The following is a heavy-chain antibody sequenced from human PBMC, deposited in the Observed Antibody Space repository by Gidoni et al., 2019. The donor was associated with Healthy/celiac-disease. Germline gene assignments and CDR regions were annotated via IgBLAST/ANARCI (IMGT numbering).Heavy chain of an antibody. Sequence: QVQLLESGPALVKPSVTPSLTCTVPGGSISSYYRNWIRQPPGKGLEWIGYIYCSGRTNYDPALKRRVTISVDTSKNQFSLKQSSVTAADTAVYYCARGATVTALRYWGQGTLVTVSS. CDR2: IYCSGRT. J-gene: IGHJ4*02. CDR1: GGSISSYY. V-gene: IGHV4-59*01. CDR3: ARGATVTALRY. D-gene: IGHD4-17*01.